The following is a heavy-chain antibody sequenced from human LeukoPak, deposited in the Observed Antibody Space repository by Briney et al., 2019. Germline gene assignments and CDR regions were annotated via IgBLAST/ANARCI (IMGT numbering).Heavy chain of an antibody. CDR1: GYTFTGYY. CDR2: INPNSGGT. V-gene: IGHV1-2*06. D-gene: IGHD3-3*01. CDR3: ARDAYYDFWSGDNWFDP. Sequence: ASVKVSCKASGYTFTGYYMHWVRQAPGQGREWMGRINPNSGGTNYAQKFQGRVTMNRDTSISTAYMELSRLRSDDTAVYYCARDAYYDFWSGDNWFDPWGQGTLVTVSS. J-gene: IGHJ5*02.